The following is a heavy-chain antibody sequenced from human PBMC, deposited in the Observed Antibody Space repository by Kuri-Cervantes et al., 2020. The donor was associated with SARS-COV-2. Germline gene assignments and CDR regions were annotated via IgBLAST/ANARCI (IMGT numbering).Heavy chain of an antibody. Sequence: SETLSLTCAVYGGSFSGYYWSWIRQPPGKGLEWIGYIYYSGSTNYNPSLKSRVTISVDTSKNQFSLKLSSVTAADTAVYYCATTSYDSSGYYYRYYGMDVWGQGTTVTVSS. D-gene: IGHD3-22*01. V-gene: IGHV4-59*01. CDR1: GGSFSGYY. CDR2: IYYSGST. CDR3: ATTSYDSSGYYYRYYGMDV. J-gene: IGHJ6*02.